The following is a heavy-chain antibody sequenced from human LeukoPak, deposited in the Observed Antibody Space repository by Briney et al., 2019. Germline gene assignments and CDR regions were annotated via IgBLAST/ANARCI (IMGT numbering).Heavy chain of an antibody. Sequence: PGGSLRLSCAASGFTFSDYHMNWIRQAPGKGLEWVSYISPWGDTIYFADSVKGRFTLSRGNAKNSLYLQMNSLTAEDTAVYYCASGRGIAVAGPGGYFDYWGQGTLVTVSS. CDR3: ASGRGIAVAGPGGYFDY. CDR2: ISPWGDTI. CDR1: GFTFSDYH. J-gene: IGHJ4*02. D-gene: IGHD6-19*01. V-gene: IGHV3-11*01.